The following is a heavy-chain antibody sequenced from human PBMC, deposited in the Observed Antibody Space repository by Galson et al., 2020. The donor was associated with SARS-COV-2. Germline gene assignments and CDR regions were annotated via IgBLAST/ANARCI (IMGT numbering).Heavy chain of an antibody. V-gene: IGHV1-18*04. CDR1: GYNFNSHG. Sequence: ASVKVSCKASGYNFNSHGLCWVRQAPAQGLEWMGWISPYNGDTRYADRVQGRVTMTTDTSTHTVYMELRSLRSDDTAVYYCARTYYYAWGDYAEYAFDIWGQGTMVTVSS. CDR3: ARTYYYAWGDYAEYAFDI. CDR2: ISPYNGDT. D-gene: IGHD3-10*01. J-gene: IGHJ3*02.